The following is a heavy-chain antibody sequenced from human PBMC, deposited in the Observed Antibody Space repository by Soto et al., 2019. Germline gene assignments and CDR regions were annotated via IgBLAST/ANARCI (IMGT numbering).Heavy chain of an antibody. D-gene: IGHD2-15*01. CDR2: INPNSGGT. J-gene: IGHJ6*02. CDR1: GYTFTGYY. V-gene: IGHV1-2*04. CDR3: ARVGRGYCSGGSCYSASCYGMDV. Sequence: ASVKVSCKASGYTFTGYYMHWVRQAPGQGLEWMGWINPNSGGTNYAQKFQGWVTMTRDTSISTAYMELSRLRSDDTAVYYCARVGRGYCSGGSCYSASCYGMDVWGQGTTVTVS.